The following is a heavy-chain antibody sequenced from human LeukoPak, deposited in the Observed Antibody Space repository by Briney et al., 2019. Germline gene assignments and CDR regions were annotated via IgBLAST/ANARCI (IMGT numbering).Heavy chain of an antibody. Sequence: PGGSLRLSCAASGFTFSGSAMHWVREASGRGLEWVGRIRSKANSYATAYAASVKGRFTISRDDSKNTAYLQMNRLNTEDTAVYYCTSVLPGYSSGWFDWGQGTLVTVSS. J-gene: IGHJ4*02. CDR3: TSVLPGYSSGWFD. CDR1: GFTFSGSA. D-gene: IGHD6-19*01. V-gene: IGHV3-73*01. CDR2: IRSKANSYAT.